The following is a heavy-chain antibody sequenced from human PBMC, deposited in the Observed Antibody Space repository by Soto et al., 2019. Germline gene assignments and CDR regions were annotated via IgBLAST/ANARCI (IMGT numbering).Heavy chain of an antibody. CDR3: LRGNSGYGNFDQ. D-gene: IGHD5-12*01. CDR1: GFTFSSYA. V-gene: IGHV3-23*01. Sequence: EVQLLESGGGLVQPGGSLRLSCAASGFTFSSYAMSWVRQAPGKGLEWVSAISGSGGSTYYADSVKGRFTISRDNSKNTLYLQLNSLRAEDTAVYYCLRGNSGYGNFDQWGQGTRVTVSS. J-gene: IGHJ4*02. CDR2: ISGSGGST.